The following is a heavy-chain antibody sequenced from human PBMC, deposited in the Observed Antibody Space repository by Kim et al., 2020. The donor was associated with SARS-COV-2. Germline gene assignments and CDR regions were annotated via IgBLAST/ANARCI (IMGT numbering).Heavy chain of an antibody. CDR3: ASSPGVAARRGDY. V-gene: IGHV4-34*01. Sequence: YNPPLKGRVTISVDTSKNQFSLKLSSVTAADTAVYYCASSPGVAARRGDYWGQGTLVTVSS. D-gene: IGHD6-6*01. J-gene: IGHJ4*02.